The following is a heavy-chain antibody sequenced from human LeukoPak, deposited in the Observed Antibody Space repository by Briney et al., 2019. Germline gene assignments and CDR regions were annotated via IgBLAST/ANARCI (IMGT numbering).Heavy chain of an antibody. CDR3: TRDGGDGYNYS. J-gene: IGHJ4*02. Sequence: GGSLRLSCTASGFTFGDYAMSWFRQAPGKGLEWVGFIRSKAYGGTTEYAASVKGRFTISRDDSKSIAYLQMNSLKTEDIAVYYCTRDGGDGYNYSWGQGTLVTVSS. CDR1: GFTFGDYA. D-gene: IGHD5-24*01. CDR2: IRSKAYGGTT. V-gene: IGHV3-49*03.